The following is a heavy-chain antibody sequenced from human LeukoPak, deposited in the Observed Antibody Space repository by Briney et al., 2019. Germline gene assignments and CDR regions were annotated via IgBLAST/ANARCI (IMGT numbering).Heavy chain of an antibody. V-gene: IGHV1-2*02. D-gene: IGHD2-15*01. Sequence: ASVKVSRKASGYTFTDYYMHWVRQAPGQGLEWMGWINPNSGDTNHAQNFQGRVTLTRDTSISTAYMELSSLRSDDSAVYYCAGEYGSGGSCRQGFDYWGQGTLVTVSS. CDR3: AGEYGSGGSCRQGFDY. CDR2: INPNSGDT. CDR1: GYTFTDYY. J-gene: IGHJ4*02.